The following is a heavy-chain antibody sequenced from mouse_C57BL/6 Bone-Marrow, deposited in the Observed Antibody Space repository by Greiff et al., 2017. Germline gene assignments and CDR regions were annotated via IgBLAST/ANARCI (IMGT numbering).Heavy chain of an antibody. Sequence: VQLVESGPELVKPGASVKLSCKASGYTFTSYDINWVKQRPGQGLEWIGWIYPRDGSTKYNEKFKGKATLTVDTSSSTAYMELHSLTSEDSAVYFCARVEFDGSSGDWAFDVWGTGTTVTVSS. V-gene: IGHV1-85*01. CDR2: IYPRDGST. D-gene: IGHD1-1*01. CDR3: ARVEFDGSSGDWAFDV. CDR1: GYTFTSYD. J-gene: IGHJ1*03.